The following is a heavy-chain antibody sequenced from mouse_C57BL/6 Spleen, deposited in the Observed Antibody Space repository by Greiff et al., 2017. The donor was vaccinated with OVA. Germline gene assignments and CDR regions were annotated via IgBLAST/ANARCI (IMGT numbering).Heavy chain of an antibody. J-gene: IGHJ3*01. Sequence: VQLQQSGAELVRPGASVTLSCKASGYTFTDYEMHWVKQTPVHGLEWIGAIDPETGGTAYNQKFKGKAKLTADKSSSTAYMELRSLTSEDSVVYYCTGGYTWFAYWGQGTLVTVSA. V-gene: IGHV1-15*01. CDR3: TGGYTWFAY. CDR2: IDPETGGT. D-gene: IGHD2-2*01. CDR1: GYTFTDYE.